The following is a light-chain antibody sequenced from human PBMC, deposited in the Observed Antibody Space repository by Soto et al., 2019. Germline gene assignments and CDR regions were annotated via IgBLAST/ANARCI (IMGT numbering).Light chain of an antibody. V-gene: IGKV1-5*03. J-gene: IGKJ1*01. CDR1: QSITSW. CDR2: KAS. Sequence: DIQMTQSPSTLSASVGDRVTIIRRASQSITSWLAWYQQKPGKAPKLLIYKASTLESGVPSRFSGSGCGTEFTLTISSLEHDDFASCYCQQYNSYSGPFGQGTKADIK. CDR3: QQYNSYSGP.